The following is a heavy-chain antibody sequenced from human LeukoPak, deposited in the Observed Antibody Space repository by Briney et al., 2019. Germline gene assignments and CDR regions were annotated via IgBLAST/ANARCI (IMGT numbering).Heavy chain of an antibody. CDR1: GGSISSGDDY. CDR2: IYYSGST. J-gene: IGHJ3*02. D-gene: IGHD3-22*01. V-gene: IGHV4-30-4*01. CDR3: ARDTYYDSSGYYYRDAFDI. Sequence: SETLSLTCTVSGGSISSGDDYWSWIRQPPRKGLEWIGYIYYSGSTYYNPSLKSRVTISVDTSKNQFSLKLSSVTAADTAVYYCARDTYYDSSGYYYRDAFDIWGQGTVVTVSS.